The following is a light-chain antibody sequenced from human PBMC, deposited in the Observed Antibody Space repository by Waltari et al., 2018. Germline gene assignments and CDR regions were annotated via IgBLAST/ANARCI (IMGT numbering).Light chain of an antibody. J-gene: IGKJ5*01. CDR1: QRIKNN. CDR2: DAS. CDR3: QQYDNWPLT. V-gene: IGKV3-15*01. Sequence: ETVMTQSPATLSVYPGERATLSCRASQRIKNNLAWYPQEGGQASRLLLFDASTRATGISARFSGSGYGTEFTLTISSLQSEDFAVYYCQQYDNWPLTFGQGTRLDIK.